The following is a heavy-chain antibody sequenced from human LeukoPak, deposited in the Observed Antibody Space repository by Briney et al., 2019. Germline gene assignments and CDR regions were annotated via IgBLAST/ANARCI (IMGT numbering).Heavy chain of an antibody. Sequence: GGSLRLSCAASGFTFSCCAIHWVRQAPGKGLECVGIINEHGSEKYYVDSVKGRFTISRDNAKDSLYLQINSLRAEDTAVYYCARGALRSVDYWGQGTLLTVSS. CDR1: GFTFSCCA. D-gene: IGHD3-10*02. V-gene: IGHV3-7*03. CDR2: INEHGSEK. CDR3: ARGALRSVDY. J-gene: IGHJ4*02.